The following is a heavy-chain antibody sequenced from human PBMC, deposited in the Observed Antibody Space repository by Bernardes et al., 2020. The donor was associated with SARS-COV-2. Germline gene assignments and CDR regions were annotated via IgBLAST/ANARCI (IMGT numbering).Heavy chain of an antibody. CDR2: INPNSGGT. Sequence: ASVKVSCKASGYTFTGYYMHWVRQAPGQGLEWMGWINPNSGGTNYAQKFQGWVTMTRDTSISTAYMELSRLRSDDTAVYYCAIVSGYSSGWYEYYMDVWGKGTTVTVSS. CDR3: AIVSGYSSGWYEYYMDV. J-gene: IGHJ6*03. D-gene: IGHD6-19*01. CDR1: GYTFTGYY. V-gene: IGHV1-2*04.